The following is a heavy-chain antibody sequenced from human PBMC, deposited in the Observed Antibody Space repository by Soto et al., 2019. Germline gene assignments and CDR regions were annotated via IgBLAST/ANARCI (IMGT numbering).Heavy chain of an antibody. D-gene: IGHD1-26*01. J-gene: IGHJ6*02. CDR2: IRGSGGST. Sequence: EVQLLESGGGLVQPGGSLRLSCAASGFTFSSYAMSWVRQAPGKGLEWVSAIRGSGGSTYYADSLKRRFTISRDNPNNTLYLQMKSRRAVDTAVYYCATGGIVGAGLSYYYGMDVWGQGTTVTVSS. CDR3: ATGGIVGAGLSYYYGMDV. CDR1: GFTFSSYA. V-gene: IGHV3-23*01.